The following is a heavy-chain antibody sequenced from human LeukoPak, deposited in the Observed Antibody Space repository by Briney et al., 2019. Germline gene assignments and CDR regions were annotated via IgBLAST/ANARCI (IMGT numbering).Heavy chain of an antibody. D-gene: IGHD5-24*01. CDR2: IYPGDSDT. CDR3: TRSPRDGYHDSFDI. V-gene: IGHV5-51*01. Sequence: GESLKISCKGSGYSFTNYWIGWVRQMPGKGPEWMGIIYPGDSDTRYSPSFQGQVTISADKSISTAYLQWSSLKASDTAMYYCTRSPRDGYHDSFDIWGQGTMVTVFS. CDR1: GYSFTNYW. J-gene: IGHJ3*02.